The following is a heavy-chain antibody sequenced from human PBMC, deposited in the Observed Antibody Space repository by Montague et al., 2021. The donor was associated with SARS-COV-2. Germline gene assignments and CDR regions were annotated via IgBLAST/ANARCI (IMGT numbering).Heavy chain of an antibody. CDR3: ARLRSSSNWYFDL. V-gene: IGHV4-31*03. CDR1: GGSISSGGYY. Sequence: TLSLTCTVSGGSISSGGYYWSWIRQPPGKGLEWIGNIYYSGSTYYNPSLKSRVTISVDTSKNQFSLKLSSVTAADTAVYYCARLRSSSNWYFDLWGRGTLVTVSS. CDR2: IYYSGST. D-gene: IGHD6-6*01. J-gene: IGHJ2*01.